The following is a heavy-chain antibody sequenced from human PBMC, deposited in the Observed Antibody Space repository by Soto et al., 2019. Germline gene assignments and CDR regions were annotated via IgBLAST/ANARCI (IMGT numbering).Heavy chain of an antibody. Sequence: SETLSLTCTVSGGSISSYYWSWIRQPPGKGLEWIGYIYYSGSTNYNPSLKSRVTISVDTSKNQFSLKLSSVTAADTAVYYCARDPDYYGSVHAFDIWGQGTMVTISS. J-gene: IGHJ3*02. CDR1: GGSISSYY. CDR2: IYYSGST. D-gene: IGHD3-10*01. V-gene: IGHV4-59*01. CDR3: ARDPDYYGSVHAFDI.